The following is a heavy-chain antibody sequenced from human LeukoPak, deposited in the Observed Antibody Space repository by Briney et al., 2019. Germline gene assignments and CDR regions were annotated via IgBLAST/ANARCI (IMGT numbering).Heavy chain of an antibody. J-gene: IGHJ4*02. V-gene: IGHV3-23*01. CDR3: ARDLAGD. CDR2: ITSGTRT. D-gene: IGHD3-10*01. CDR1: RFTFSSHG. Sequence: PGGSLRLSCVASRFTFSSHGMNWVRQAPGKGLEWVSGITSGTRTYYADSVKGRFAISRDNSKNTMYLQMNSLRAEDTAVYYCARDLAGDWGQGTLVTVSS.